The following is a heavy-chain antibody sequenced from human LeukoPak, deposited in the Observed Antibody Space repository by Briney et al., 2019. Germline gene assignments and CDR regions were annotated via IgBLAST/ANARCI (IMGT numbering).Heavy chain of an antibody. J-gene: IGHJ4*02. CDR3: ASRIAVAGTGFDY. Sequence: SVKVSCKASGGTFSSYAISCLRQAPGHRLEWMGGIIPIFGTANYAQKFQGRVTITADKSTSTAYMELSSLRSEDTAVYYCASRIAVAGTGFDYWGQGTLVTVSS. V-gene: IGHV1-69*06. D-gene: IGHD6-19*01. CDR1: GGTFSSYA. CDR2: IIPIFGTA.